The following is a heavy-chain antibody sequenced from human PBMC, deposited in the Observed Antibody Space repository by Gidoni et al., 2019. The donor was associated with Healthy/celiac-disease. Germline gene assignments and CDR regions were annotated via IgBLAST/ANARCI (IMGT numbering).Heavy chain of an antibody. V-gene: IGHV3-21*01. J-gene: IGHJ2*01. D-gene: IGHD3-10*01. CDR1: GFAFSSYS. CDR2: ISSSSSYI. CDR3: ARGTYYYGSGTVYFDL. Sequence: EVQLVESGGGPVKPGGSLRLSCAASGFAFSSYSMNWVRQAPGKGLEWVSSISSSSSYIYYADSVKGRFTISRDNAKNSLYLQMNSLRAEDTAVYYCARGTYYYGSGTVYFDLWGRGTLVTVSS.